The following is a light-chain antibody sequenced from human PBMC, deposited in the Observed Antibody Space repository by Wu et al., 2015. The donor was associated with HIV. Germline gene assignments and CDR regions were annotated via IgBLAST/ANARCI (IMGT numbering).Light chain of an antibody. CDR3: QKYNTAPWT. V-gene: IGKV3-11*01. J-gene: IGKJ1*01. Sequence: EIVLTQSPATLSLSPGERATLSCRASQSVGKYLAWYQQKPGQAPRLLIYDASTRATAIPARFTGSGSGTDFSLTISSLESEDVATYYCQKYNTAPWTFGQGTKVEMK. CDR1: QSVGKY. CDR2: DAS.